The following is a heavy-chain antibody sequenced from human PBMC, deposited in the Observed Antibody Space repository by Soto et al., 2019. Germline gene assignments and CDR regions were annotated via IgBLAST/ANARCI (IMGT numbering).Heavy chain of an antibody. J-gene: IGHJ4*02. Sequence: PWESMKISCKGSGYRFTTYWIGWVRQMPGKGLEWMGIIYPGDSDTRYSPSFQGQVTISVDKSISTAYLQWSSLKASDTAMYYCARPYYYDNSDYWPSGYWGQGTLVTVSS. CDR1: GYRFTTYW. D-gene: IGHD3-22*01. V-gene: IGHV5-51*01. CDR2: IYPGDSDT. CDR3: ARPYYYDNSDYWPSGY.